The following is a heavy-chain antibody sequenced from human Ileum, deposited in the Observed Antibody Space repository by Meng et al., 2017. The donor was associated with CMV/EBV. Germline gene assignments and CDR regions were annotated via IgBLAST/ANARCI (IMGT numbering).Heavy chain of an antibody. J-gene: IGHJ5*02. Sequence: LQLQGSVPGLVKPSETLSLTCTVSRDSLSCNSHYWGWIRLPPGKGLEFIASMYYSGSTYYNPSLKSRTTISLDTSKNQFSLNLTSVTAADTAVYYCVRVVIAAGTDWFDPWGQGTLVTVSS. V-gene: IGHV4-39*02. CDR2: MYYSGST. CDR3: VRVVIAAGTDWFDP. D-gene: IGHD6-13*01. CDR1: RDSLSCNSHY.